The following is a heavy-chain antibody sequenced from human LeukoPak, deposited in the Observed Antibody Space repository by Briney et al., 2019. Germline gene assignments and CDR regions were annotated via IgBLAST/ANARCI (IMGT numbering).Heavy chain of an antibody. V-gene: IGHV1-2*02. CDR2: INPKSGAT. J-gene: IGHJ4*02. Sequence: ASVKVSCKASGYSFTGYYIYWVRQAPGQGLEWMGWINPKSGATNYAQRFQGRVTMTSDTSIATAYMELSSLRSDDTAVYRCLRDRPLGVRWGQGTLVTVSS. D-gene: IGHD3-16*01. CDR1: GYSFTGYY. CDR3: LRDRPLGVR.